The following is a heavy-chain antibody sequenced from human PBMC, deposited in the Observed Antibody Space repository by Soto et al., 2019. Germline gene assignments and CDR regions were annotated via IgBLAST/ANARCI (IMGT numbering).Heavy chain of an antibody. CDR1: SGSISSSSYF. J-gene: IGHJ4*02. Sequence: PSETLSLTCTVSSGSISSSSYFWAWIRQPPGKGLEWIGSICYTGTIYYNPSLQSRVTMSVDTSENQISLRLSSMTAADTAVYYCASHVHNQGYEYYFDSWSQGTLVTVSS. CDR2: ICYTGTI. V-gene: IGHV4-39*01. CDR3: ASHVHNQGYEYYFDS. D-gene: IGHD3-3*01.